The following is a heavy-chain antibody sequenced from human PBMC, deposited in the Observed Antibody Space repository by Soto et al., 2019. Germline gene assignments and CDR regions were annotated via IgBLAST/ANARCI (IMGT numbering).Heavy chain of an antibody. V-gene: IGHV3-7*01. D-gene: IGHD2-2*01. CDR3: ARILTPYGQPN. Sequence: EVQVVESGGGLVQPGGSLRLSCAASGFTLSTYWMTWVRQAPGKGLEWVASINQDGSEKYYVDSVKGRFTISRDNAKNSLFLQMTSLRAEDTAVYYCARILTPYGQPNWGQGTLVTVSS. CDR1: GFTLSTYW. J-gene: IGHJ4*02. CDR2: INQDGSEK.